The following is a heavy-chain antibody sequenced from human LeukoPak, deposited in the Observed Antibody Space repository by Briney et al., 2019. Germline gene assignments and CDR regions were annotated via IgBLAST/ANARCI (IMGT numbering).Heavy chain of an antibody. D-gene: IGHD2-15*01. J-gene: IGHJ4*02. CDR3: ARAARPGYCSGGSCYSGRFDY. Sequence: ASVKVSCKASGYTFTSYGISWVRQAPGQGLEWMGWISAFNGNTNYAQKLQGRVTMTTDTSTSTAYMELRNLRSDDTAVYYCARAARPGYCSGGSCYSGRFDYWGQGTLVTVSA. CDR2: ISAFNGNT. CDR1: GYTFTSYG. V-gene: IGHV1-18*01.